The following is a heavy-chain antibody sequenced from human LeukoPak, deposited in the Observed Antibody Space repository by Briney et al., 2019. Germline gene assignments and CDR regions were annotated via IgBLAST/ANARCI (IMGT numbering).Heavy chain of an antibody. CDR3: ARDYVVVVAATVYYYYGMDV. V-gene: IGHV3-23*01. CDR2: ISGSDDST. D-gene: IGHD2-15*01. CDR1: GFTFSSYA. J-gene: IGHJ6*02. Sequence: GGSLRLSCAASGFTFSSYAMSWVRQAPGKGLEWVSAISGSDDSTYYADSVKGRFTISRDNSKNTVYLQMNSLRAEDTAVYYCARDYVVVVAATVYYYYGMDVWGQGTTVTVSS.